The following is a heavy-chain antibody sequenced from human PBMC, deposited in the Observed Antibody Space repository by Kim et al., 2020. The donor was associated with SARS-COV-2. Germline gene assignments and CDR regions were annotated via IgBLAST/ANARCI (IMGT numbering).Heavy chain of an antibody. CDR3: ARLLRFTMVRGVRWFDP. Sequence: SETLSLTCAVYGGSFSGYYWSWIRQPPGKGLEWIGEINHSGSTNYNPSLKSRVTISVDTSKNQFSLKLSSVTAADTAVYYCARLLRFTMVRGVRWFDPWGQGTLVTVSS. V-gene: IGHV4-34*01. D-gene: IGHD3-10*01. CDR2: INHSGST. J-gene: IGHJ5*02. CDR1: GGSFSGYY.